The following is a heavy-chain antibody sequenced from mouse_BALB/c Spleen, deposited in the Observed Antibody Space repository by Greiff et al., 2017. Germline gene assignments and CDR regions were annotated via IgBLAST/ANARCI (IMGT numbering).Heavy chain of an antibody. CDR2: ISSGGST. CDR3: SRGLSPYGPYYFDY. J-gene: IGHJ2*01. Sequence: EVQVVESGGGLVKPGGSLKLSCAASGFTFSSYAMSWVRQTPEKRLEWVASISSGGSTYYPDSVKGRFTISRDTARNILYLQMSSLRSEDTAMYSCSRGLSPYGPYYFDYWGQGTTLTVSA. D-gene: IGHD2-10*02. V-gene: IGHV5-6-5*01. CDR1: GFTFSSYA.